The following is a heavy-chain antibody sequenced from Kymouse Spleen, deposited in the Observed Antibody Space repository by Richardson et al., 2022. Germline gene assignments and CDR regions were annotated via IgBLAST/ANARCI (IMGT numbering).Heavy chain of an antibody. V-gene: IGHV3-74*01. CDR3: ARDWELRGYYYYGMDV. Sequence: EVQLVESGGGLVQPGGSLRLSCAASGFTFSSYWMHWVRQAPGKGLVWVSRINSDGSSTSYADSVKGRFTISRDNAKNTLYLQMNSLRAEDTAVYYCARDWELRGYYYYGMDVWGQGTTVTVSS. D-gene: IGHD1-26*01. J-gene: IGHJ6*02. CDR1: GFTFSSYW. CDR2: INSDGSST.